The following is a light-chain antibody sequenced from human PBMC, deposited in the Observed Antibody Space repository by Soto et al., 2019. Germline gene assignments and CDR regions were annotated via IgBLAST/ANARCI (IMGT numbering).Light chain of an antibody. CDR2: TVS. Sequence: DIHMTQSPSSVSASVGDRVTITCLAIQGISSWLAWYQQKPGKARKLLIYTVSSLQRGLRSRLSGSGSGTDFTLTISSLQPEDFATYSCQQANSFPLTFGGGTKVEIK. V-gene: IGKV1-12*01. CDR3: QQANSFPLT. CDR1: QGISSW. J-gene: IGKJ4*01.